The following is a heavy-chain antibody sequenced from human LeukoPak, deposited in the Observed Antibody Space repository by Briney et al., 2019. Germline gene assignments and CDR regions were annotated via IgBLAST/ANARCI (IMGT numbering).Heavy chain of an antibody. CDR3: AREGVVRGVPDAFDL. Sequence: PGGSLRLSCAASGFTFSSYWMDWVRQVPGKGLEWVANIKQDGIEKYFVGSVKGRFAISRDNTKNSLYLQMNSLRVEDTAVYYCAREGVVRGVPDAFDLWGQGTMVTVSP. V-gene: IGHV3-7*01. D-gene: IGHD3-10*01. CDR1: GFTFSSYW. CDR2: IKQDGIEK. J-gene: IGHJ3*01.